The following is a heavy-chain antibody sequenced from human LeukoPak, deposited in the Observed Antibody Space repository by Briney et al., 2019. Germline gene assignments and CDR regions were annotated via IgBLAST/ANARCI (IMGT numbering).Heavy chain of an antibody. J-gene: IGHJ6*03. Sequence: GASVKVSCKASGYTFTGYYMHWVRQAPGQGLEWMGWINPNSGGTNYAQKFQGRVTMTRDTSISTAYMELSRLRSDDTAVYYCARDSSVGGSGSLGGYYYYMDVWGKGTTVTISS. CDR3: ARDSSVGGSGSLGGYYYYMDV. CDR1: GYTFTGYY. D-gene: IGHD3-10*01. CDR2: INPNSGGT. V-gene: IGHV1-2*02.